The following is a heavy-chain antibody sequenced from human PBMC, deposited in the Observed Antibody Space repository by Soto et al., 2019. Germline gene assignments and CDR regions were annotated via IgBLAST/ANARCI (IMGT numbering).Heavy chain of an antibody. D-gene: IGHD5-18*01. J-gene: IGHJ4*02. CDR1: GYTLNDYT. CDR3: ARDTGYTFGSLNY. Sequence: GASVKVSCTASGYTLNDYTLHWVRQATGQRLEWMGWMNAGVGNTLYSQKFQGRITITRDTSASTAYMELNSLKSEDTAIYYCARDTGYTFGSLNYWGPGTLVTVSS. CDR2: MNAGVGNT. V-gene: IGHV1-3*01.